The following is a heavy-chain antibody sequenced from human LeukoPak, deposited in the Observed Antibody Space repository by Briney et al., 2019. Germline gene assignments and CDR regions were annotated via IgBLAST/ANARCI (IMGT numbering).Heavy chain of an antibody. CDR1: GGSISSYY. V-gene: IGHV4-59*01. Sequence: SETLSLTCTVSGGSISSYYWSWIRQPPGKALEWIGYMYYSGSTNHNPSLKSRVTISVDTSKNQFSLKLSSVTAADTAVYYCARAWATDYFDYWGQGTLVTVSS. CDR2: MYYSGST. CDR3: ARAWATDYFDY. J-gene: IGHJ4*02.